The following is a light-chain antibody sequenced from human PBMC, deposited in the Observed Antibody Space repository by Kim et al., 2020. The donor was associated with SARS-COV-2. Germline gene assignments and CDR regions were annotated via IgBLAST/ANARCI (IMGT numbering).Light chain of an antibody. CDR3: QQYAYWLT. J-gene: IGKJ5*01. CDR2: GAS. CDR1: QSISSS. Sequence: EIVMTQSPATLSLSPGERATLSCRASQSISSSLAWYQQKPGQAPRVLIDGASARATGIPARFSGSGSGTEFTLTISILQAEDFAVYYCQQYAYWLTFGQGTRLEIK. V-gene: IGKV3-15*01.